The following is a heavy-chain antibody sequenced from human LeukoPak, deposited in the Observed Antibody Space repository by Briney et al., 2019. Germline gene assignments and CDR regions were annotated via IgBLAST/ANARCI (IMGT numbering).Heavy chain of an antibody. J-gene: IGHJ3*02. D-gene: IGHD3-22*01. CDR1: GYTFTGYY. Sequence: ASVKVSCKASGYTFTGYYMHWVRQAPGQGLEWMGWINPNSGGTNYAQKFQGRVTMTRDTSISTAYMELRKLRSDDTAVYYCARGYYYDSSGPDAFDIWGQGTMVTVSS. V-gene: IGHV1-2*02. CDR3: ARGYYYDSSGPDAFDI. CDR2: INPNSGGT.